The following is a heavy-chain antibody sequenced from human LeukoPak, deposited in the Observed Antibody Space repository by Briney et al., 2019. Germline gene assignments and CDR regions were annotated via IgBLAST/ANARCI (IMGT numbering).Heavy chain of an antibody. CDR1: GGSISSYY. V-gene: IGHV4-59*01. D-gene: IGHD1-26*01. CDR2: IYYSGST. CDR3: ARDGGWELLGYDAFDI. Sequence: SETLSLTCTVSGGSISSYYWSWIRQPPGKGLDWIGYIYYSGSTNYNPSLKSRVTISVDTSKNQFSPKLSSVTAADTAVYYCARDGGWELLGYDAFDIWGQGTMVTVPS. J-gene: IGHJ3*02.